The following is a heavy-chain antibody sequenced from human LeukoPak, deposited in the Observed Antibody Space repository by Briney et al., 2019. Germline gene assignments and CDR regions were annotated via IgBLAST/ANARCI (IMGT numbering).Heavy chain of an antibody. V-gene: IGHV1-69*05. CDR2: IIPIFGTA. Sequence: SVKVSCKASGGTFSSYAISWVRQAPGQGLEWMGGIIPIFGTANYAQKFQGRVTITTDESTSTAYMELSSLRSDDTAVYYCAREACYYGSGSYYNLIDWGQGTLVTVSS. CDR3: AREACYYGSGSYYNLID. J-gene: IGHJ4*02. CDR1: GGTFSSYA. D-gene: IGHD3-10*01.